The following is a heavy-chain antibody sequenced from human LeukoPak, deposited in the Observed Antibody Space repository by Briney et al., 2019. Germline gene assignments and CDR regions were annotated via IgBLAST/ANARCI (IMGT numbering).Heavy chain of an antibody. D-gene: IGHD5-24*01. Sequence: GASLQISCKGLGYDFITYWNAWVRQRPGKGPEWLGIIDTSGSETRYDPSFQGEVTISADRSTSNAYLQWSSLRASDTVMYYCARASRDGYNQNFDHWGQGTLVTVPS. CDR3: ARASRDGYNQNFDH. J-gene: IGHJ4*02. CDR1: GYDFITYW. CDR2: IDTSGSET. V-gene: IGHV5-51*01.